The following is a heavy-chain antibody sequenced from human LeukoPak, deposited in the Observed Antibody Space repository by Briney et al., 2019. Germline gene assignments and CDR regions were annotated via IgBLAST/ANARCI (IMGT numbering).Heavy chain of an antibody. CDR2: ISGSGGST. D-gene: IGHD3-3*01. V-gene: IGHV3-23*01. J-gene: IGHJ4*02. Sequence: GGSLRLSCAASGFTFSSYSMSWVRQAPGKGLEWVSAISGSGGSTYYADSVKGRFTISRDNSKNTLYLQMNSLRAEDTAVYYCAKTTIFGVVILRAGFDYWGQGPLVTVSS. CDR3: AKTTIFGVVILRAGFDY. CDR1: GFTFSSYS.